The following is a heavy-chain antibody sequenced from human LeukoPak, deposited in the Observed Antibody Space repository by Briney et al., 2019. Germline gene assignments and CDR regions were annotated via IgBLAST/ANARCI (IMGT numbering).Heavy chain of an antibody. D-gene: IGHD5-18*01. J-gene: IGHJ4*02. CDR3: ARSPRLNTAMVI. CDR1: SYSISSGYY. Sequence: SETLSLTCTVSSYSISSGYYWGWIRQPPGKGLEWIGNIYHSGNTYYKPSLKSRVTISVDTSKNQFSLKLSSVTAADTAVYYCARSPRLNTAMVIWGQGTLVTVSS. V-gene: IGHV4-38-2*02. CDR2: IYHSGNT.